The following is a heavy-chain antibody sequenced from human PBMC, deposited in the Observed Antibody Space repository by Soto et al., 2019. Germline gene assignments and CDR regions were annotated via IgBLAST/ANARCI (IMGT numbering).Heavy chain of an antibody. CDR2: LSFDGSQK. V-gene: IGHV3-30*18. CDR1: GFTFSSNG. CDR3: AKDHSTGESFQY. Sequence: QVQLVESGGGVVQPGRSLKLSCAASGFTFSSNGMHWVRQAPGKGLEWVASLSFDGSQKHYTDSVKGRFTISRDNSKKTLYLQMNSLRGEDTAVYYCAKDHSTGESFQYWGQGTLVIVSS. J-gene: IGHJ1*01. D-gene: IGHD2-2*01.